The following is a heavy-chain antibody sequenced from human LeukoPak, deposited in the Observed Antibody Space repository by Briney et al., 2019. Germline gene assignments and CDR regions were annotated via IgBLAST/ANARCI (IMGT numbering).Heavy chain of an antibody. CDR3: ARSEQQLDPIYYYYGMDV. D-gene: IGHD6-13*01. Sequence: ASVKVSCKASGYTFTSYGISWVRQAPGQGLEWMGWISAYNGNTNYAQKLQGRVTMTTDTSTSTAYMELRSLRSDDTAVYYCARSEQQLDPIYYYYGMDVWGQGTTVTVSS. CDR2: ISAYNGNT. J-gene: IGHJ6*02. CDR1: GYTFTSYG. V-gene: IGHV1-18*01.